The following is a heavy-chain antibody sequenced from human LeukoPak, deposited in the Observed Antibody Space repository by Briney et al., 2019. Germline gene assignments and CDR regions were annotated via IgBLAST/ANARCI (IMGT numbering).Heavy chain of an antibody. CDR2: INHSGST. J-gene: IGHJ4*02. V-gene: IGHV4-34*01. CDR3: SGLRAAAGPDY. D-gene: IGHD6-13*01. Sequence: SETLSLTCAVYGGSFSGYYWSWIRQPPGEGLEWIGEINHSGSTNYNPSLKSRVTISVDTSKNQFSLKLSSVTAADTAVYYCSGLRAAAGPDYWGQGTLVTVSS. CDR1: GGSFSGYY.